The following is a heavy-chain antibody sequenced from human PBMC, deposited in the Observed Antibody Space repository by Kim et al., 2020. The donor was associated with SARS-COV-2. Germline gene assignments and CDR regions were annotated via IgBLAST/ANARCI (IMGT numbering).Heavy chain of an antibody. Sequence: TNYEKKCHGRVTMTEDKSRDTAYMEVSSLRSEDTAVYYCAVVGATIDFDYWGQGTLVTVSS. D-gene: IGHD1-26*01. J-gene: IGHJ4*02. V-gene: IGHV1-24*01. CDR3: AVVGATIDFDY. CDR2: T.